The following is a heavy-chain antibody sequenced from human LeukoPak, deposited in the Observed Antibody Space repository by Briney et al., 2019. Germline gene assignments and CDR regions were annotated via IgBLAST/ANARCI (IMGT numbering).Heavy chain of an antibody. V-gene: IGHV4-34*01. CDR3: ARVVRGY. CDR1: GGSFSGYY. CDR2: INHSGST. Sequence: PSETLSLTCAVYGGSFSGYYWSWIRQPPGKGLEWIGEINHSGSTNYNPTLKSRVTISVDTSKNQFSLKLSSVPAADTAVYYCARVVRGYWGQGTLVTVSS. J-gene: IGHJ4*02.